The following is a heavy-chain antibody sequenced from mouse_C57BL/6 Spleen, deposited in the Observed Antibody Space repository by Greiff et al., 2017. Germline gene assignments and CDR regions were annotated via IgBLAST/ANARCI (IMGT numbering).Heavy chain of an antibody. V-gene: IGHV1-50*01. Sequence: QVQLQQPGAELVKPGASVKLSCKASGYTFTSYWMQWVKQRPGQGLEWIGEIDPSDSYTNYNQKFKGKATLTVDTSSSTAYMQLSSLTSEDSAVYYCARNDGYLYFDYWGQGTTRTVSS. D-gene: IGHD2-3*01. CDR3: ARNDGYLYFDY. CDR2: IDPSDSYT. J-gene: IGHJ2*01. CDR1: GYTFTSYW.